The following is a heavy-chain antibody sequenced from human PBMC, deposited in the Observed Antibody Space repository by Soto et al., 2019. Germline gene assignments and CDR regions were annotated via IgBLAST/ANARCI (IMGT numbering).Heavy chain of an antibody. D-gene: IGHD2-15*01. J-gene: IGHJ5*02. CDR3: ARVRRYCSGGSCSDNWFDP. Sequence: ASVKVSWKVSGYTLTELSMHWVRQAPGKGLEWMGGFDPEDGETIYAQKFQGRVTMTEDTSTDTAYMELSSLRSEDTAVYYCARVRRYCSGGSCSDNWFDPWGQRTLVTVSS. V-gene: IGHV1-24*01. CDR2: FDPEDGET. CDR1: GYTLTELS.